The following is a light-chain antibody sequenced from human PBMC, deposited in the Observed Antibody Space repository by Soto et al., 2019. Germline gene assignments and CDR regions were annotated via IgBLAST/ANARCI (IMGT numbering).Light chain of an antibody. J-gene: IGLJ1*01. CDR3: ATWDDSLNGYV. CDR1: SSNIGSNA. Sequence: QSVLTQPPSASGTPGQRFTISCSGGSSNIGSNAVNWYQHLPGTAPELPIYHINQRPSGVPDLVSGHQSGTSASLAIRGLQSGDEAEYYCATWDDSLNGYVFGSGTKLTVL. V-gene: IGLV1-44*01. CDR2: HIN.